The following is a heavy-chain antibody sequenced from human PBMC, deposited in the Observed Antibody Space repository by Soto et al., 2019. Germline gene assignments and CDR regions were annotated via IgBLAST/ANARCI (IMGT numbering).Heavy chain of an antibody. CDR1: GGSISGYY. Sequence: SETLSLTCTVSGGSISGYYWSWIRQPPGKGLEWIGYIYYSGSTNYNPSLKSRVTISVDTSKNQFSLKLSSVTAADTAVYYCARATTYYYDSSGYNYYYYYGMDVWGQGTTVTVSS. J-gene: IGHJ6*02. CDR3: ARATTYYYDSSGYNYYYYYGMDV. V-gene: IGHV4-59*01. D-gene: IGHD3-22*01. CDR2: IYYSGST.